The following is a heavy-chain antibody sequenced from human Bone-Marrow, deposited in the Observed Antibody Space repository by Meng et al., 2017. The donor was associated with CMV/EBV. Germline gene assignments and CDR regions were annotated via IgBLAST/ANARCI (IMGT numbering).Heavy chain of an antibody. Sequence: SETLSLTCAVSGGSLSGYYWTWIRQPPGKGLEWIGEVSHRGSTNYNPSLKSRVTMSVDTSKNQLSLDLTSVTAADTAIYYCATVGPGIFGAWGQGKLVPVSS. CDR2: VSHRGST. CDR3: ATVGPGIFGA. D-gene: IGHD3-16*01. CDR1: GGSLSGYY. J-gene: IGHJ4*02. V-gene: IGHV4-34*01.